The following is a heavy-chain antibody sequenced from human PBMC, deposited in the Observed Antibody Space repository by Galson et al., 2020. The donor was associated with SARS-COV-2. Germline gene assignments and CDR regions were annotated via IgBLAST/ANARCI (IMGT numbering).Heavy chain of an antibody. CDR3: ALHGGYLYFDY. CDR1: GFSLSTSGVG. D-gene: IGHD5-18*01. Sequence: SGPTLVKPTQPLTLTCTFSGFSLSTSGVGVGWIRQPPGKALEWLALIYWDDDKRYSPSLKSRLTITKDTSKNQVVLTMTNMDPVDTATYYCALHGGYLYFDYWGQGTLVTVSS. CDR2: IYWDDDK. V-gene: IGHV2-5*02. J-gene: IGHJ4*02.